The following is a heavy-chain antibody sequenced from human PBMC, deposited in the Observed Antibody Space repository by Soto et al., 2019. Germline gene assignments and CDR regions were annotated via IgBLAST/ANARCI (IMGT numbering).Heavy chain of an antibody. J-gene: IGHJ4*02. CDR1: GDTFNFYS. CDR3: ASNYGSGYRAFDS. Sequence: QVQLVQSGAEVKSAGSSVKVSCKASGDTFNFYSINWVRQAPGLGLEWVGRVNPILSMSNYAQRFQGRVTRTADKSTGTAYMERRSLRSEDTAIYYWASNYGSGYRAFDSWGQGALVTVSS. V-gene: IGHV1-69*02. D-gene: IGHD3-10*01. CDR2: VNPILSMS.